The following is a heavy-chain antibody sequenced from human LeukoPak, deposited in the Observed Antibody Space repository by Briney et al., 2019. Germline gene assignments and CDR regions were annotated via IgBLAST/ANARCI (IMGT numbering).Heavy chain of an antibody. J-gene: IGHJ4*02. CDR2: ISAYSGST. V-gene: IGHV1-18*01. CDR3: ARMGDYHLVSFFDY. CDR1: GYIFTSYG. Sequence: ASVKVSCKASGYIFTSYGVNWVRQAPGQGLEWMGWISAYSGSTDYAQKFQGRVTLTTDTSTSTVYMELRSLRSDDTAVYYCARMGDYHLVSFFDYWGQGTLVTVSS. D-gene: IGHD4/OR15-4a*01.